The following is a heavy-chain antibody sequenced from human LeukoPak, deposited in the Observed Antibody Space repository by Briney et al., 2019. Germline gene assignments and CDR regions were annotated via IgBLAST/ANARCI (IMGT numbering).Heavy chain of an antibody. D-gene: IGHD2-2*01. J-gene: IGHJ4*02. CDR2: ISGSGGRT. Sequence: ETLSLTCAVYGGSFSGYYWSWIRQAPGKGLEWVSAISGSGGRTYYADSVKGRFTIPRDNSKNTLYLQMNSLRAEDTAVYYCAKSPVVPAAHDYWGQGTLVTVSS. CDR3: AKSPVVPAAHDY. CDR1: GGSFSGYY. V-gene: IGHV3-23*01.